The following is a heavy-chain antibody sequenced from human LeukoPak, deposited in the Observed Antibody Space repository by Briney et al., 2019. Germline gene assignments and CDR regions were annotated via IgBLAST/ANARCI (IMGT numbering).Heavy chain of an antibody. CDR2: ISYDGSNK. V-gene: IGHV3-30*18. D-gene: IGHD6-19*01. CDR3: AKVGYSSGWTPDAFDI. J-gene: IGHJ3*02. CDR1: GFTFSSYG. Sequence: GGSLRLSCAASGFTFSSYGMHWVRQAPGKGLEWVAVISYDGSNKYYADSVKGRFTISRDSSKNTLYLQMNSLRAEDTAVYYCAKVGYSSGWTPDAFDIWGQGTMVTVSS.